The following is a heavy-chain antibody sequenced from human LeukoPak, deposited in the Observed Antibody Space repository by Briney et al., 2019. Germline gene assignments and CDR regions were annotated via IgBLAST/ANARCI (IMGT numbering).Heavy chain of an antibody. CDR1: GFSLSTSGVG. CDR2: IYWDDDK. V-gene: IGHV2-5*02. J-gene: IGHJ5*02. D-gene: IGHD2-21*01. Sequence: SGPTLVKPTQTLTLTCTFSGFSLSTSGVGVGWIRQPPGKALEWLALIYWDDDKRYSPSLKSRLTITKDTSKNQVVLTMTNMDPVDTATYYCAPSWKTYSNNWFDPWGQGTLVTVSS. CDR3: APSWKTYSNNWFDP.